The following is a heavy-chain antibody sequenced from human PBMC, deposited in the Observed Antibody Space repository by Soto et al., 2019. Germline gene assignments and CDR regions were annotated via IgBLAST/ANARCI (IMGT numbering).Heavy chain of an antibody. J-gene: IGHJ4*02. CDR2: INHSGST. CDR1: GGSFSGYY. V-gene: IGHV4-34*01. CDR3: AREKVRANWNYLYPFDY. D-gene: IGHD1-7*01. Sequence: NPSETLSLTCAVYGGSFSGYYWSWIRQPPGKGLEWIGEINHSGSTNYNPSLKSRVTISVDTSKNQFSLKLSSVTAADTAVYYCAREKVRANWNYLYPFDYWGQGTLVTVSS.